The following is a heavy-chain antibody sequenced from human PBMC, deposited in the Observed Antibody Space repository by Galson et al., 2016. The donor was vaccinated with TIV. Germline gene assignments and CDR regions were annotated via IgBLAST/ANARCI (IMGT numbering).Heavy chain of an antibody. CDR3: ARCRGDYYYGIDV. V-gene: IGHV1-69*06. D-gene: IGHD3-10*01. Sequence: SVKVFCKATRGTLRKSAITWVRQAPGQGLEYMGGIIPRLGTVAYAHRLRDRLTITADKSTDTAYMELSSLKSEDTAVYSCARCRGDYYYGIDVWGQGTTVTVSS. CDR1: RGTLRKSA. CDR2: IIPRLGTV. J-gene: IGHJ6*02.